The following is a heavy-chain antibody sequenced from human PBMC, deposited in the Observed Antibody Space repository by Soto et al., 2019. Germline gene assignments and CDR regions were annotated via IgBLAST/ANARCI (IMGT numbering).Heavy chain of an antibody. CDR2: VHYSGTT. V-gene: IGHV4-31*01. D-gene: IGHD6-13*01. CDR3: ALGWTAGAGCANWFDL. CDR1: GCSIAVDGYY. J-gene: IGHJ5*02. Sequence: QVQLQESGRGLAEPSQTLSLICTVSGCSIAVDGYYCGWIRHHHGKCLVWNGYVHYSGTTYYNPSLKRPLTLSVDTSKTQFDLNLRIVTAADTAVYYCALGWTAGAGCANWFDLCGHGTQVTVSS.